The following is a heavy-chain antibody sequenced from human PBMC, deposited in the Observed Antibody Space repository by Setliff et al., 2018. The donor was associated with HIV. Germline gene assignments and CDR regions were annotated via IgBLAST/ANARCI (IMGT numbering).Heavy chain of an antibody. V-gene: IGHV3-48*03. Sequence: GGSLRLSCAASGFPFSSYEMNWVRQAPGKGLEWVSYISSSGSTIYYADSVKGRFTISRDNTKNSLYLQMNSLRAEDTAVYYCAKQRYYDGNDGFDVWGQGTMVTVSS. CDR2: ISSSGSTI. J-gene: IGHJ3*01. D-gene: IGHD3-3*01. CDR3: AKQRYYDGNDGFDV. CDR1: GFPFSSYE.